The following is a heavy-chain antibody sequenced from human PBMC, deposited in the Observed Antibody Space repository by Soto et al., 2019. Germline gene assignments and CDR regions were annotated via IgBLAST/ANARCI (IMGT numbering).Heavy chain of an antibody. Sequence: GGSLRLSCATSGFTFNTYGMAWVRQAPGKGLAWVSAILGTGDRVSYVDSVKGRFTISRDNYKNTLYLQMNSLRADDTAIYYCAKYFNTGTSSTYDSWGQGTLVTV. D-gene: IGHD1-7*01. J-gene: IGHJ4*02. V-gene: IGHV3-23*01. CDR3: AKYFNTGTSSTYDS. CDR1: GFTFNTYG. CDR2: ILGTGDRV.